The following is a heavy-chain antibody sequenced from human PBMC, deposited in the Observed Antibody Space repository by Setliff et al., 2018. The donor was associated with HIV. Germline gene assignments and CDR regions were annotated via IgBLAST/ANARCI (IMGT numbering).Heavy chain of an antibody. D-gene: IGHD3-10*01. V-gene: IGHV4-4*08. J-gene: IGHJ4*02. Sequence: SETLSLTCTVSGGSISSYSWSWIRQPPGKGLEWIGYIYTSGSTNYNPSLKSRVTISVDTSENQFSLKLTSVTAADTAVYYCARESYGSGTYDYWGQGTLVTVSS. CDR3: ARESYGSGTYDY. CDR2: IYTSGST. CDR1: GGSISSYS.